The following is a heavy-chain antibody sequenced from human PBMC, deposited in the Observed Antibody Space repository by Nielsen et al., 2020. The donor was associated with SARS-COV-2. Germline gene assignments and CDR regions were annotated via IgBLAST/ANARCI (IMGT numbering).Heavy chain of an antibody. CDR3: AKDGWIQLWLRPSWALDCFDY. J-gene: IGHJ4*02. Sequence: LSLTCAVSGLTFSSHAMSWVPQAPGKGLEWVTAISGSGGSTYYADTVKGRFTIPRDITKNTLYLKMDSLRAKNTAVYYCAKDGWIQLWLRPSWALDCFDYWGQGTLVTVSS. D-gene: IGHD5-18*01. CDR2: ISGSGGST. V-gene: IGHV3-23*01. CDR1: GLTFSSHA.